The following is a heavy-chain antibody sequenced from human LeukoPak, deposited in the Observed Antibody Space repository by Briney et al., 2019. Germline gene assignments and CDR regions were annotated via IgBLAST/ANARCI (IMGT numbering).Heavy chain of an antibody. V-gene: IGHV4-59*11. Sequence: SETLSLTCTVSGASISAHYWSWIRQPPGKGLEYIGDVYYTGTTNYSPSLTSRVTMSVDTSKNQFSLRLTSVTAADTAVYYCAKFGTYPVHVSYSYYYLDVWGKGTTVTVSS. D-gene: IGHD1-26*01. CDR2: VYYTGTT. J-gene: IGHJ6*03. CDR3: AKFGTYPVHVSYSYYYLDV. CDR1: GASISAHY.